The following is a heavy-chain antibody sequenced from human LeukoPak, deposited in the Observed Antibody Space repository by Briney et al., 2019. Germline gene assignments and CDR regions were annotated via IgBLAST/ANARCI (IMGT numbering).Heavy chain of an antibody. J-gene: IGHJ4*02. CDR1: GYSISSSYY. V-gene: IGHV4-38-2*01. CDR2: IYHSGST. D-gene: IGHD3-10*01. Sequence: SETLSLTCAVSGYSISSSYYWGWIRQPPGKGLEWIGSIYHSGSTYYNPSLKSRVTISVDTSKNQFSLKLSSVTAADTAVYYCARGTQNRWFGELLYDYWGQGTLVTVSS. CDR3: ARGTQNRWFGELLYDY.